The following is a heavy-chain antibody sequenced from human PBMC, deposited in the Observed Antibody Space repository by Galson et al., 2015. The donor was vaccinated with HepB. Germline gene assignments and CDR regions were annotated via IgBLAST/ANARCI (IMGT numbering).Heavy chain of an antibody. V-gene: IGHV1-58*02. J-gene: IGHJ5*02. D-gene: IGHD2-21*02. CDR2: IVVGSGNT. Sequence: SVKVSCKASGFTFITSAMQWVRQARGQRLEWIGWIVVGSGNTNYAQKFQERVTITRDMSTRTAYMELNSLTSEDTAVYYCAAERGDYCGGDCQYGNSFDPWGQGTLVTVSS. CDR3: AAERGDYCGGDCQYGNSFDP. CDR1: GFTFITSA.